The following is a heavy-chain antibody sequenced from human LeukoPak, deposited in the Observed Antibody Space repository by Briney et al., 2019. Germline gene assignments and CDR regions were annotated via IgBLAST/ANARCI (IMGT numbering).Heavy chain of an antibody. D-gene: IGHD3-22*01. CDR1: GGSFSGYY. J-gene: IGHJ4*02. Sequence: PSETLSLTCAVYGGSFSGYYWSWIRQPPGKGLEWIGEINHSGSTNYNPSLKSRVTISVDTSKNQFSLKLSSVTAADTAVYYCARAFPYYDSSGYYPPPFDYWGQGTLVTVSS. CDR3: ARAFPYYDSSGYYPPPFDY. CDR2: INHSGST. V-gene: IGHV4-34*01.